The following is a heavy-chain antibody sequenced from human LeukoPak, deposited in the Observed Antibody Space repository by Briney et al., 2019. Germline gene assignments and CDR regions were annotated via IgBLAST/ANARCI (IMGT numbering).Heavy chain of an antibody. D-gene: IGHD2-21*02. V-gene: IGHV3-21*01. J-gene: IGHJ4*02. Sequence: GGSLRLSCAASGFTFSSYSMNWVRQAPGKGLEWVSSISSSSSYIYYADSVKGRFTISRDNAKNSLYLQMNSLRAEDTAVYYCARDLATADAIDYWGQGTLVTVSS. CDR3: ARDLATADAIDY. CDR2: ISSSSSYI. CDR1: GFTFSSYS.